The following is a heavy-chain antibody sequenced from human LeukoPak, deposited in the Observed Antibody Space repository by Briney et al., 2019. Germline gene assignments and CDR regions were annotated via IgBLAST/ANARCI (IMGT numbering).Heavy chain of an antibody. CDR3: AKGTSNWYNYFVY. CDR1: GGPITSYY. J-gene: IGHJ4*02. Sequence: SETLSLTCTASGGPITSYYWSWIRQSPGKRLQWTGGIYYRGSTNYNPSFKSRVSISVDTSKNQYSLKLSSVTAADTAVYYCAKGTSNWYNYFVYWGQGTLVTVSS. D-gene: IGHD6-13*01. V-gene: IGHV4-59*01. CDR2: IYYRGST.